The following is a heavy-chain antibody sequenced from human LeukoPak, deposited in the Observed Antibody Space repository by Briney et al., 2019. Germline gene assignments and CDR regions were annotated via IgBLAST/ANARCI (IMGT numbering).Heavy chain of an antibody. Sequence: PGASVTVSCKASGYSFTTFSIAWVRQAPGQGLEGMGWINANSGKTHYAQKFHDRVTMNTDTSTNSAYMGLGGLKSDGTAMYYCSRHSAFGAVVDFNYWGQGTLVTVSS. CDR1: GYSFTTFS. V-gene: IGHV1-18*01. J-gene: IGHJ4*02. CDR3: SRHSAFGAVVDFNY. CDR2: INANSGKT. D-gene: IGHD3-16*02.